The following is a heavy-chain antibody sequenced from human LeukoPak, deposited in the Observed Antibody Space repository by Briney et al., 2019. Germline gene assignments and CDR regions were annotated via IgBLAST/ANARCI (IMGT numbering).Heavy chain of an antibody. D-gene: IGHD3-22*01. CDR1: GGSFSDYH. CDR3: ARGDYYDSSTYDF. J-gene: IGHJ4*02. CDR2: VNHSGST. Sequence: SETLSLTCAVYGGSFSDYHWSWIRQPPGKGLEWIGEVNHSGSTKYNPSLKSRVTISLDTSKNQFSLKLGSVTAADTSVYYCARGDYYDSSTYDFWGQGTLVTVSS. V-gene: IGHV4-34*01.